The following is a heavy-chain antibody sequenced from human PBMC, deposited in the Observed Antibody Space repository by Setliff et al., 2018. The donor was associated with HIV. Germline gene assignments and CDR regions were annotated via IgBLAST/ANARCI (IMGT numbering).Heavy chain of an antibody. J-gene: IGHJ5*01. D-gene: IGHD3-10*01. Sequence: LSLTCTVSGGSIRSSNYYWGWIRQPPGKGLEWIGHIYYTGSTYYNPSLKSRVTISVDTSKNQFSLKVSSVTAADTAVYFCARSTYYYGSGKGSGWFDPWGQGTMVTVSS. CDR2: IYYTGST. CDR3: ARSTYYYGSGKGSGWFDP. V-gene: IGHV4-39*07. CDR1: GGSIRSSNYY.